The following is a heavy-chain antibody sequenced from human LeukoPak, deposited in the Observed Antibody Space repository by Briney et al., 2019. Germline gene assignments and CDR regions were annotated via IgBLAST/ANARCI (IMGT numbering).Heavy chain of an antibody. CDR3: ARVSRGILNYFDF. CDR2: INPDSGGP. V-gene: IGHV1-2*02. Sequence: ASVKVSCKASGYTFTDYYMHWVRQAPGQGLEWMGWINPDSGGPNYAQKLQGRVTMTRDTSISTAYMELSRLRSDDTAVYYCARVSRGILNYFDFWGQGTLVTVSS. J-gene: IGHJ4*02. CDR1: GYTFTDYY. D-gene: IGHD3-22*01.